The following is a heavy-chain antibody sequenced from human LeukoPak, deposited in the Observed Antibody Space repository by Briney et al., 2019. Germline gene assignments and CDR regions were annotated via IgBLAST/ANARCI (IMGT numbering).Heavy chain of an antibody. CDR1: GGSISSGSYY. CDR2: IYTSGST. CDR3: ASGSYLVDY. J-gene: IGHJ4*02. D-gene: IGHD1-26*01. Sequence: PSETLSLTCTVSGGSISSGSYYWSWIRQPAGKGLEWIGRIYTSGSTNYNPSLKSRVTISVDTSKNQFSLKLSSVTAADTAVYYCASGSYLVDYWGQGTLVTVSS. V-gene: IGHV4-61*02.